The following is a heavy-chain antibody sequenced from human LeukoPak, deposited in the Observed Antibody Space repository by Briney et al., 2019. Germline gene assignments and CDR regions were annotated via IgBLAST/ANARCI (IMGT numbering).Heavy chain of an antibody. CDR3: ARDLNWETY. D-gene: IGHD7-27*01. V-gene: IGHV3-7*01. CDR1: RFTFSSYG. CDR2: IKTDGSQI. J-gene: IGHJ4*02. Sequence: LPGGSLRLSCAASRFTFSSYGMSWVRQAPGKGLEWVANIKTDGSQIYYVDSVKGRFTISRDNAKNSLYLQMSSLRAEDTAVYYCARDLNWETYWGQGTLVSVSS.